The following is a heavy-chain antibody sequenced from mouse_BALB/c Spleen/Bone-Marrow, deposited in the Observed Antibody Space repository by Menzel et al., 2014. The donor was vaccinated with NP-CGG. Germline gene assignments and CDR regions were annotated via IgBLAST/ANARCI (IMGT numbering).Heavy chain of an antibody. Sequence: EVQRVESGGGLVQPGGSLKLSCAASGFTFSSYGMSWVRQNIDKRLELVATIKSNGGSTYYPDSVKGRFSISRDNAKNTLYLQMSSLKSEDTAMYYCTSLSSMITAAWFAYWGQGTLVTISA. J-gene: IGHJ3*01. D-gene: IGHD2-4*01. CDR2: IKSNGGST. CDR3: TSLSSMITAAWFAY. CDR1: GFTFSSYG. V-gene: IGHV5-6-3*01.